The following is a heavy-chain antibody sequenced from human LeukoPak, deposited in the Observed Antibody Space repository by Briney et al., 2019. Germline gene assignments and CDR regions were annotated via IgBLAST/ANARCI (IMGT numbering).Heavy chain of an antibody. D-gene: IGHD7-27*01. CDR3: GRFTRSGDSVY. V-gene: IGHV3-7*04. CDR2: INQDGSEK. Sequence: GGSLRLSCAASGXTFSSYWMSWVRQAPGKGLEWVAIINQDGSEKQYVDSVRGRFAISRDNAENSLYLQVNSLKAEDTAVYYCGRFTRSGDSVYWGQGTLVTVSS. CDR1: GXTFSSYW. J-gene: IGHJ4*02.